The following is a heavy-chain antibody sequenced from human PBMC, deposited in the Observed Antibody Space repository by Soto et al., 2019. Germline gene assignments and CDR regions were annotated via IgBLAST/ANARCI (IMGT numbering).Heavy chain of an antibody. J-gene: IGHJ6*02. Sequence: QVQLRESGPGLVKPSQTLSLTCTVSGGSISSGDYCWSWIRQPPGKGLEWIGYIYNSGSTYYNPSLKSRLTIAVGEGRPKNQLSLKLSSVTAADTAVYYCARGGYDSFSGYYHYGLDVWGQGTTVTVSS. CDR3: ARGGYDSFSGYYHYGLDV. D-gene: IGHD5-12*01. V-gene: IGHV4-30-4*01. CDR1: GGSISSGDYC. CDR2: IYNSGST.